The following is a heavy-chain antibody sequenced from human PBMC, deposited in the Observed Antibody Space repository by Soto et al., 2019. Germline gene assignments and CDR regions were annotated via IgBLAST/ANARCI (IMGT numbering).Heavy chain of an antibody. V-gene: IGHV3-15*01. Sequence: PGGSLRLSCAASGFTFSNAWMSWVRQAPGKGLEWVGRIKSKTDGGTTDYAAPVKGRFTISRDDSKNTLYLQMNSLKTEDTAVYYCTTEFGGYDFWSGYFFRFDPWGQGTLVTVSS. CDR2: IKSKTDGGTT. D-gene: IGHD3-3*01. CDR1: GFTFSNAW. J-gene: IGHJ5*02. CDR3: TTEFGGYDFWSGYFFRFDP.